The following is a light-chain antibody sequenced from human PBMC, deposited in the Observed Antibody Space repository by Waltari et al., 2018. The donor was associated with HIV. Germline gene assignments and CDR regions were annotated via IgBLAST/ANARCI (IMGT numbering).Light chain of an antibody. V-gene: IGKV1-27*01. Sequence: DIQMTQSPSSLSASVGDRVTITCRASEDIRTFLAWYQQKSGKVPKLLIYSASTLQSGVTSPFSGGGSGTDFSLTINNLQPEDAGTYYCQKYNSAPRTFGRGTIVEI. CDR1: EDIRTF. CDR3: QKYNSAPRT. J-gene: IGKJ2*01. CDR2: SAS.